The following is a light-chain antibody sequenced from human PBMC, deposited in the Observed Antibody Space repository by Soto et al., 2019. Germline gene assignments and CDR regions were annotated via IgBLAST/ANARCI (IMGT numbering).Light chain of an antibody. CDR1: QSVLYSSNNKNY. Sequence: IVLAHTPDSVAVSLSNRATINYKSSQSVLYSSNNKNYLAWYQQKPGQPPKLLIYWASTRESGVPDRFSGSGSGTDFTLTISSLQAEDVAVYYCQQYYSTPWTVGQGTKVDIK. CDR2: WAS. J-gene: IGKJ1*01. CDR3: QQYYSTPWT. V-gene: IGKV4-1*01.